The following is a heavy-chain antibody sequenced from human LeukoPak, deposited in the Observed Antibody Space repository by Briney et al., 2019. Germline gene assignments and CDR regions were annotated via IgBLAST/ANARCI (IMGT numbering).Heavy chain of an antibody. CDR3: ARGSWGEIAGRKSFEF. V-gene: IGHV1-8*01. D-gene: IGHD6-6*01. CDR1: EYTFTSYD. J-gene: IGHJ4*02. Sequence: GASVKVSCKASEYTFTSYDINWVRQATGQGLDWMGWRNPNSGNTGYAQKFQGRVTMTRVTSISTAYMELNNLTSEDTAVYYCARGSWGEIAGRKSFEFWGQGSLVTVSS. CDR2: RNPNSGNT.